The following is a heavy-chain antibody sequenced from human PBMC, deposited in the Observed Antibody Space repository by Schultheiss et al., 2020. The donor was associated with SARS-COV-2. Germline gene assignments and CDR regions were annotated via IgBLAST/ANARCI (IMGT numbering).Heavy chain of an antibody. D-gene: IGHD6-19*01. CDR3: AKPAGWYKENYYFDY. J-gene: IGHJ4*02. CDR2: ISWNSGSI. CDR1: GFTFDDYA. Sequence: SLKISCAASGFTFDDYAMHWVRQAPGKGLEWVSGISWNSGSIGYADSVKGRFTIFRDNSKNTLYLQMNSLRAEDTAVYYCAKPAGWYKENYYFDYWGQGTLVNVSS. V-gene: IGHV3-9*01.